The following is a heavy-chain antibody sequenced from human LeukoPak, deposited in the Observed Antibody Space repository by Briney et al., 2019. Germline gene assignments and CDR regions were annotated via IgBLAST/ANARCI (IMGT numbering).Heavy chain of an antibody. D-gene: IGHD3-10*01. V-gene: IGHV4-38-2*02. CDR1: GYSISSGYY. CDR2: IYHSGST. Sequence: SETLSLTCTVSGYSISSGYYWGWIRQPPGKGLEWIGSIYHSGSTYYNPSLKSRATISVDTSKNQFSLKLSSVTAADTAVYYCARVMVRGVNIDYWGQGTLVTVSS. CDR3: ARVMVRGVNIDY. J-gene: IGHJ4*02.